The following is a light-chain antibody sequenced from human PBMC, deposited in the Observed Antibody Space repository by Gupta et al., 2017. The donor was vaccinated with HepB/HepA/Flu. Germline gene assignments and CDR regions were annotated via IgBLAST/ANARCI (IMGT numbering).Light chain of an antibody. V-gene: IGLV2-11*01. CDR2: DVS. CDR1: SSDVGGYDY. J-gene: IGLJ2*01. Sequence: QSALTQPRSVSGSPGHSVTISCTGTSSDVGGYDYVSWYQQLPGKAPHLMIYDVSKRPSGVPDRFSGSKSGNTASLTISGLQADDEADYYCCSYAGRYSFAVFGGGTKLTVL. CDR3: CSYAGRYSFAV.